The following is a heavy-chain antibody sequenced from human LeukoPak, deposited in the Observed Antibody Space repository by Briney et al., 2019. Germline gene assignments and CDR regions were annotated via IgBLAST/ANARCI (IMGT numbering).Heavy chain of an antibody. Sequence: SEPLSLTCTVSGGSISSYYWNWIRQPPGKGRDWIEYIYYIGSTNYNPSLKSRVTISVDTSKYQFSLKLSSVTAANTAVYYCTRQFKDDYDSGGYYSRGQGTLVTVSA. J-gene: IGHJ5*01. CDR1: GGSISSYY. CDR3: TRQFKDDYDSGGYYS. D-gene: IGHD3-22*01. V-gene: IGHV4-59*08. CDR2: IYYIGST.